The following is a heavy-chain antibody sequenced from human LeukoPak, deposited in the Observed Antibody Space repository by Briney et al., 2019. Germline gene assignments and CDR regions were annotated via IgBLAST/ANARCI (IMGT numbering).Heavy chain of an antibody. Sequence: GGSLRLSCAASGFTFSSYAMSWVRQAPGKGLEWVSAISGSGGSTYYADSGKGRFTISRDNSKNTLYLQMNSLRAEDTAVYYCARGARSYDILSYFFDYWGQGTLVTVSS. J-gene: IGHJ4*02. CDR3: ARGARSYDILSYFFDY. CDR2: ISGSGGST. V-gene: IGHV3-23*01. CDR1: GFTFSSYA. D-gene: IGHD3-9*01.